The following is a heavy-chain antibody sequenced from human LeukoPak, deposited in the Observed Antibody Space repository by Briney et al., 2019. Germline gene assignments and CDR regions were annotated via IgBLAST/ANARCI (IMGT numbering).Heavy chain of an antibody. CDR3: VKPKDSSTSRDSAGGY. Sequence: GGSLRLSCSASGFTFSNYAMHWARQAPGKGLEYVSAISSNGGSTYYADSVKGRFTISRDNSKNTLYLQMSSLRAEDTAVYYCVKPKDSSTSRDSAGGYWGQGTLVTVSS. CDR1: GFTFSNYA. J-gene: IGHJ4*02. V-gene: IGHV3-64D*06. D-gene: IGHD2/OR15-2a*01. CDR2: ISSNGGST.